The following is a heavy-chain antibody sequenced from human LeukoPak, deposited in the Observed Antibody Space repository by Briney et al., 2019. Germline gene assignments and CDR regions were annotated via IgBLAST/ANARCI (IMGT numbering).Heavy chain of an antibody. D-gene: IGHD6-6*01. CDR2: LYYMRGA. Sequence: SETLSLTCTVSGGSISGYYWNWSRQPPGKGVEWIGNLYYMRGAWYKSSLKSRVTTSVDTSRNEFSLKLSSVTAADTAVYYCARDLSFGLYSSSSSAFDIWGQGTMVTVSS. CDR1: GGSISGYY. J-gene: IGHJ3*02. V-gene: IGHV4-59*12. CDR3: ARDLSFGLYSSSSSAFDI.